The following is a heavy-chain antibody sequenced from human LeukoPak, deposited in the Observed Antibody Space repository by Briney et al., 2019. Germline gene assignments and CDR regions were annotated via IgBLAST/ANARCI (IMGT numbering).Heavy chain of an antibody. J-gene: IGHJ4*02. D-gene: IGHD2-21*01. CDR3: ARDHVVPGLVFDH. CDR1: GFTFGDHH. V-gene: IGHV3-11*04. CDR2: IGLRGTTI. Sequence: GGSLRLSCTSSGFTFGDHHMSWIRQAPGKGLEWVSKIGLRGTTIEYAESVKGRFTISRDDAKNSLYLQMSGLRAEDTAIYYCARDHVVPGLVFDHWGQGTLVSVS.